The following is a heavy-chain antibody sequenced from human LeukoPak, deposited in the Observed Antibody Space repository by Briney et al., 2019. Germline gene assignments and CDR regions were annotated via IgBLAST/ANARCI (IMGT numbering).Heavy chain of an antibody. V-gene: IGHV4-34*01. CDR1: GGSFSAYY. D-gene: IGHD3-10*01. Sequence: SETLSLTCAVYGGSFSAYYWSWIRQPPGKGLEWIGEINHSGSTNYNPSLKSRVTISVDTSKNQFSLKLSSVTAADTAVYYCASMPGSGSYYDPQNWFDPWGQGTLVTVSS. CDR3: ASMPGSGSYYDPQNWFDP. J-gene: IGHJ5*02. CDR2: INHSGST.